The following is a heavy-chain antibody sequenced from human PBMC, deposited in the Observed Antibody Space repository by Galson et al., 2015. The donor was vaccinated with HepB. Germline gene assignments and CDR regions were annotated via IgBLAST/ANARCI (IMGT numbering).Heavy chain of an antibody. D-gene: IGHD2/OR15-2a*01. V-gene: IGHV6-1*01. J-gene: IGHJ4*02. CDR2: TYYRSKWYN. CDR3: ARQYGHFDF. CDR1: GDSVSSDSAA. Sequence: CAISGDSVSSDSAAWNWIRRSPSRGLEWLGRTYYRSKWYNDYAISVESRITINPDTSKNQFSLQLNSVTPEDTAVYYCARQYGHFDFWGQGTLVTVSS.